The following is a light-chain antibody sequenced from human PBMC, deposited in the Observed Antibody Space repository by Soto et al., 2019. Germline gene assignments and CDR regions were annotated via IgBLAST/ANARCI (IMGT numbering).Light chain of an antibody. CDR2: VAA. CDR1: QSISSY. V-gene: IGKV1-39*01. Sequence: DIQMTQSPSSLSASVGDRVTITCRASQSISSYLNWYQQKPGKAPSLLIYVAASLQGGVPSRFSGSGSGTDFTLTISSLQPKDFATYYCQQSYKTPLTFGQGTRLEIK. CDR3: QQSYKTPLT. J-gene: IGKJ5*01.